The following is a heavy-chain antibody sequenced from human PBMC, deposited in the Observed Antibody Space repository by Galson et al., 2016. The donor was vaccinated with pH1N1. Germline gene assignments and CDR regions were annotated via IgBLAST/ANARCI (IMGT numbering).Heavy chain of an antibody. CDR2: IKQDGSDR. CDR1: GFIFSSYW. D-gene: IGHD1-26*01. CDR3: ARMVGGSYYVEY. Sequence: SLRLSCAASGFIFSSYWMTWVRQAPGKGLEWVANIKQDGSDRYYVDSVKGRFTISRDNPKNSLYLQMNSLRVEETAVYYCARMVGGSYYVEYWGQGTLVTVSS. J-gene: IGHJ4*02. V-gene: IGHV3-7*01.